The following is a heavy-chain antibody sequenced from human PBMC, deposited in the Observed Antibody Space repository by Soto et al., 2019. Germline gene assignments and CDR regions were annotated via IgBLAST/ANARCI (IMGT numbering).Heavy chain of an antibody. V-gene: IGHV3-23*01. CDR3: ARGGEYSSSPGHYYYYMDV. D-gene: IGHD6-6*01. Sequence: GGSLRLSCAASGFTFSSYAMSWVRQAPGKGLEWVSAISSSSGSTYYADSVKGRFTISRDNAKNTLYLKMNSLRAEDTAVYYCARGGEYSSSPGHYYYYMDVWGKGTTVTVSS. CDR2: ISSSSGST. J-gene: IGHJ6*03. CDR1: GFTFSSYA.